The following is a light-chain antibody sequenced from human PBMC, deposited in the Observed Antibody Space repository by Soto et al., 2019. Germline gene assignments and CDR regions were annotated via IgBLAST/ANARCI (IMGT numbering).Light chain of an antibody. CDR1: SSNIGNNA. V-gene: IGLV1-36*01. CDR2: YDD. CDR3: AAWDDSLNGGV. J-gene: IGLJ3*02. Sequence: QSVLTQPPSVSEAPRQRVTISCSGSSSNIGNNAVNWYQQLPGKAPKLLIYYDDLLPSGVSDRFSGSKSGTSASLAISGLQSEDAADYYCAAWDDSLNGGVFGGGTKLTVL.